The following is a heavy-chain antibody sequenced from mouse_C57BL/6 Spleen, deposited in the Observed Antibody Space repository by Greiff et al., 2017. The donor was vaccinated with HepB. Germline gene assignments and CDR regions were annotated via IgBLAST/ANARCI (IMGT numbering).Heavy chain of an antibody. Sequence: VQLQQSGAELVRPGTSVKLSCKASGYTFTSYWMHWVKQRPGQGLEWIGVIDPSDSYTNYNQKFKGKATLTVDTSSSTAYMQLSSLTSEDSAVYYCARSGSSSWYFDVWGTGTTVTVSS. D-gene: IGHD1-1*01. CDR3: ARSGSSSWYFDV. V-gene: IGHV1-59*01. CDR1: GYTFTSYW. CDR2: IDPSDSYT. J-gene: IGHJ1*03.